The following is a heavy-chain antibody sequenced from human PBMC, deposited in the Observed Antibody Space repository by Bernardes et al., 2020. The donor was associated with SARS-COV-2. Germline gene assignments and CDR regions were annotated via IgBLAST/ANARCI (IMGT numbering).Heavy chain of an antibody. CDR3: ARGLYCSGGSCYSRDNWFDP. CDR1: GFPFRSSS. V-gene: IGHV3-21*01. CDR2: LSRSSRHL. J-gene: IGHJ5*02. D-gene: IGHD2-15*01. Sequence: VGSLLLSCAASGFPFRSSSMNWVRQAPGPGLAWVSSLSRSSRHLYYADSLKGRFTISRDNAKNSLYLQMNSLRAEDTAVYYCARGLYCSGGSCYSRDNWFDPWGQGTLVTVSS.